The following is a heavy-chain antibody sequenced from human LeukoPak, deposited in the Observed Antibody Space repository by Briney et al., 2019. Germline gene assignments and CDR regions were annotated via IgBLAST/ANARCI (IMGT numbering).Heavy chain of an antibody. V-gene: IGHV3-30*04. CDR1: GFTFSSYA. CDR3: ARAAADVYYYYYMDV. CDR2: ISYDGSNK. J-gene: IGHJ6*03. D-gene: IGHD6-13*01. Sequence: GRSLRLSCAASGFTFSSYAMHWVRQAPGKGLEWGAVISYDGSNKYYADSVKGRFTISRDNSKNTLYLQMNSLRAEDTAVYYCARAAADVYYYYYMDVWGKGTTVTVSS.